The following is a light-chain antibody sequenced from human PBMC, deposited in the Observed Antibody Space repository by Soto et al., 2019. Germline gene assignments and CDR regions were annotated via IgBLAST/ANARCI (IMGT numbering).Light chain of an antibody. Sequence: EIVLTQSPGTLSLSPGERATLSCRASQRVSGSYLAWYQQKPGQAPRHLISAASSRATGIPDRFSGSGSGTDFTLTISRLEPEDFAVYYCQQYGSSPPITFGQGTRLEIK. J-gene: IGKJ5*01. V-gene: IGKV3-20*01. CDR1: QRVSGSY. CDR3: QQYGSSPPIT. CDR2: AAS.